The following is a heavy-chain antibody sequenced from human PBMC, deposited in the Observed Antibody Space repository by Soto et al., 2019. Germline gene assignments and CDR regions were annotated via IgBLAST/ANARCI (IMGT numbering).Heavy chain of an antibody. CDR2: VFYGGT. CDR1: GRSMSSNY. Sequence: QVHLQESGPGLVKPSETLSLTCIVSGRSMSSNYWSWIRQSPDKGLDWLGYVFYGGTDYNPSLEGRVSMSVETSKSQSSLKLTSPTAADTAVYYCASYRGAFYFDHWGQGLLVTVSS. D-gene: IGHD4-4*01. V-gene: IGHV4-59*01. J-gene: IGHJ4*02. CDR3: ASYRGAFYFDH.